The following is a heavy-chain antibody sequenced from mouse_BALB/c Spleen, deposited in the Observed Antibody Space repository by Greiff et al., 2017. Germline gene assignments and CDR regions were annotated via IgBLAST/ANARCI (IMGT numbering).Heavy chain of an antibody. CDR1: GFTFSSYT. CDR3: TREDYFDY. CDR2: ISSGGSYT. Sequence: EVQGVESGGGLVKPGGSLKLSCAASGFTFSSYTMSWVRQTPEKRLEWVATISSGGSYTYYPDSVKGRFTISRDNAKNTLYLQMSSLKSEDTAMYYCTREDYFDYWGQGTTLTVSS. V-gene: IGHV5-6-4*01. J-gene: IGHJ2*01.